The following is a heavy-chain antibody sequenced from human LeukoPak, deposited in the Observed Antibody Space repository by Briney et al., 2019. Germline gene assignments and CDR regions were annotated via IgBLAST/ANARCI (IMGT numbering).Heavy chain of an antibody. CDR3: ARNYDSSAGLTGFVP. CDR1: GGTFSSYA. Sequence: ASVKVSCKGSGGTFSSYAIRWVRQAPGQGLEWMERIIPILGIANYAQKFQGRVTITADKSTNTAYMELSSLRSEDTAVYYCARNYDSSAGLTGFVPWGQGTLVTVSS. CDR2: IIPILGIA. V-gene: IGHV1-69*04. D-gene: IGHD3-22*01. J-gene: IGHJ5*02.